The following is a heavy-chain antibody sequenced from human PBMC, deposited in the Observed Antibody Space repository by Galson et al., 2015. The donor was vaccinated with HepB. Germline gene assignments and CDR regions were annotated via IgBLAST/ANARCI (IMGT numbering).Heavy chain of an antibody. CDR1: GFTFSSYA. CDR2: ISGSGGST. J-gene: IGHJ4*02. CDR3: AQGSGYGGTFFDY. V-gene: IGHV3-23*01. D-gene: IGHD5-18*01. Sequence: SLRLSCAASGFTFSSYAMSWVRQAPGKGLEWVSDISGSGGSTYNTDSVKGRFTISRDNSKNTLYLQMNSLRAEDTAVYYCAQGSGYGGTFFDYWGQGTLVTVSS.